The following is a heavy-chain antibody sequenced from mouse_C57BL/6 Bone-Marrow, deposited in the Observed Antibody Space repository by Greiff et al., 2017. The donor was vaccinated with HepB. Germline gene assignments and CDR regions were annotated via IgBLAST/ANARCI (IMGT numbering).Heavy chain of an antibody. CDR2: IWSGGST. CDR1: GFSFTSYG. Sequence: QVQLQQSGPGLVQPSQSLSITCTVSGFSFTSYGVHWVRQSPGKGLEWLGVIWSGGSTDYNAAFISRLSISKDNSKSQVFFKMNSLQADDTAIYYCASYYYYGSSRYWYFDVWGTGTTVTVSS. V-gene: IGHV2-2*01. D-gene: IGHD1-1*01. J-gene: IGHJ1*03. CDR3: ASYYYYGSSRYWYFDV.